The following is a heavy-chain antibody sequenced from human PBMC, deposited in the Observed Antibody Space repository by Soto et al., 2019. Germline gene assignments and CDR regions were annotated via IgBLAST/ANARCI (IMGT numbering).Heavy chain of an antibody. CDR2: IYYSGST. J-gene: IGHJ4*02. Sequence: SETLSLTCTVSGGSISSSSYYWGWIRQPPGKGLEWIGYIYYSGSTNYNPSLKSRVTISVDTSKNQFSLKLSSVTAADTAVYYCARALNDYGDYVDPFYFDYWGQGTLVTVSS. CDR1: GGSISSSSYY. D-gene: IGHD4-17*01. V-gene: IGHV4-61*05. CDR3: ARALNDYGDYVDPFYFDY.